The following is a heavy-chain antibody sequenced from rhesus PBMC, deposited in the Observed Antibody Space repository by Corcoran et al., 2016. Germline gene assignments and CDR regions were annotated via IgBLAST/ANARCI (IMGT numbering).Heavy chain of an antibody. Sequence: QVQLQESGPGLVKPLETLSLTCAVSGGSISRNSWSWFRQAPGKGLEWVGYIYGSGSSTNYNPSLKSRVTLSVDTSKNQLSLKLSSVTAADTAVYYCARLRGNYGWYFDIWGPGTPITISS. CDR3: ARLRGNYGWYFDI. CDR2: IYGSGSST. J-gene: IGHJ2*01. CDR1: GGSISRNS. D-gene: IGHD4-17*01. V-gene: IGHV4S11*01.